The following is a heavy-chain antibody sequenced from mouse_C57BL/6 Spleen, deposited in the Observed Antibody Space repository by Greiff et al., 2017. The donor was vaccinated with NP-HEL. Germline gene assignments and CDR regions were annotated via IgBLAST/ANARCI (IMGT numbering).Heavy chain of an antibody. Sequence: QVQLQQPGAELVKPGASVKMSCKASGYTFTSYWITWVKQRPGQGLEWIGDIYPGRGSTNYNEKFKSKATLTVDTSSSTAYMQLSSLTSEDSAVYYCARHPAYLLAMDYWGQGTSVTVSS. J-gene: IGHJ4*01. CDR2: IYPGRGST. V-gene: IGHV1-55*01. D-gene: IGHD5-1*01. CDR1: GYTFTSYW. CDR3: ARHPAYLLAMDY.